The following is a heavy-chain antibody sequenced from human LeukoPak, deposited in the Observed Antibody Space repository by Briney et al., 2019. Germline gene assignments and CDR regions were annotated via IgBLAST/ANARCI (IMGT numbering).Heavy chain of an antibody. Sequence: GEPLQISCKCSGYSFTTYWIGWVRQMPGEGLEWMGIIYPGDSDTRYSPSFQGQVTISADKSINTAYLQWSSLKASDTAMYYCARLPIGVVMNSGEHYSDYGGQGTLVTVSS. CDR1: GYSFTTYW. CDR3: ARLPIGVVMNSGEHYSDY. J-gene: IGHJ4*02. V-gene: IGHV5-51*01. CDR2: IYPGDSDT. D-gene: IGHD3-3*01.